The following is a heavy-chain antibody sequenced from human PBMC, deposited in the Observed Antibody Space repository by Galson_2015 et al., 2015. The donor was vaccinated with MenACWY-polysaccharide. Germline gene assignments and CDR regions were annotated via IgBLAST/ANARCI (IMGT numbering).Heavy chain of an antibody. Sequence: SLRLSCAASGFTFSNYAMHWVRQAPDKGLEWVAVISYDGSNKYFADSVKGRFTISRDNSKNTMYLQMSSLRAEDTAVYYCTRTYCSRTTCYAPDKPGFDVWGQGTTVTVSS. CDR3: TRTYCSRTTCYAPDKPGFDV. J-gene: IGHJ6*02. D-gene: IGHD2-2*01. V-gene: IGHV3-30-3*01. CDR1: GFTFSNYA. CDR2: ISYDGSNK.